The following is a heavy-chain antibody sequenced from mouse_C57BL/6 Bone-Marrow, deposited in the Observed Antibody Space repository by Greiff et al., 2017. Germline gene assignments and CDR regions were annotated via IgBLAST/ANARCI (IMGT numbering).Heavy chain of an antibody. CDR3: ARDLYGSIPWDY. D-gene: IGHD1-1*01. J-gene: IGHJ4*01. Sequence: EVKLQESGPGLVKPSQSLSLTCSVTGYSITSGYYWNWIRQFPGNKLEWMGYISYDGSNNYNPSLKNRISITRDTSKNQFFLKLNSVTTEDTATYYCARDLYGSIPWDYWGQGTSVTVSS. V-gene: IGHV3-6*01. CDR1: GYSITSGYY. CDR2: ISYDGSN.